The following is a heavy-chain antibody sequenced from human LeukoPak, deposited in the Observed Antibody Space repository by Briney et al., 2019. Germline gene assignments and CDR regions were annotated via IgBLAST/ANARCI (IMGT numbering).Heavy chain of an antibody. V-gene: IGHV4-38-2*02. D-gene: IGHD1-1*01. Sequence: PSETLSLTRAVSGYSISSGYYWGWIRQPPGKGREWIGSIYHSGSTYYNPSLKSRVTISVDTSKNQFSLKLRSVTDADTALYFCAREDGDDGYDYWGQGNLVTVSS. CDR2: IYHSGST. J-gene: IGHJ4*02. CDR1: GYSISSGYY. CDR3: AREDGDDGYDY.